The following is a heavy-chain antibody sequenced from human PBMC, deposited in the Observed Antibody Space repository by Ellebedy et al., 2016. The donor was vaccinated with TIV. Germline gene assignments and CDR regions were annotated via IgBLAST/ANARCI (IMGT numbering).Heavy chain of an antibody. J-gene: IGHJ1*01. V-gene: IGHV3-30*04. CDR1: GFTFSSYA. CDR3: ARDLSPTGLRGYFHY. CDR2: ISNDVRNK. Sequence: PGGSLRLSCAASGFTFSSYAMHWVRQAPGKGLEWVALISNDVRNKYYVDSVKGRFTISRDNFQNTLYLQMDSLRAEDTAVYYCARDLSPTGLRGYFHYWGQGTLVTVSS. D-gene: IGHD3-10*01.